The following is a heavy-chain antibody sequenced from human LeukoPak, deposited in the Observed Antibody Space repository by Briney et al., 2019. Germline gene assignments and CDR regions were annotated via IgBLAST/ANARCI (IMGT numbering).Heavy chain of an antibody. Sequence: GGSLRLSCAASGFTFNTYAMHWVRQAPDKGLEWVALLSYDGNTKYYADSVKGPFTISRDNWRNTLHLQMNSLTPDDTAIYYCVGEMGSGTHYCLEFWGQGALVTVSA. D-gene: IGHD3-10*01. CDR2: LSYDGNTK. CDR1: GFTFNTYA. CDR3: VGEMGSGTHYCLEF. J-gene: IGHJ4*02. V-gene: IGHV3-30*14.